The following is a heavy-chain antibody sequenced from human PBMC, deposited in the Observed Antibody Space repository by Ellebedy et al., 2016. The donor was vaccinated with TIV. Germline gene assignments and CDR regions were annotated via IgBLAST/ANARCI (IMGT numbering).Heavy chain of an antibody. CDR3: ARVDRGLAFDI. V-gene: IGHV3-53*01. CDR2: IYSACST. CDR1: GFTISSSY. D-gene: IGHD3-16*01. Sequence: GESLKISCAASGFTISSSYMSWVRQAPGKGLEWVSIIYSACSTYYADSVKGRFTISRDNSKSTVYLQMNSLRAEDTAVYYCARVDRGLAFDIWGQGTMVTVSS. J-gene: IGHJ3*02.